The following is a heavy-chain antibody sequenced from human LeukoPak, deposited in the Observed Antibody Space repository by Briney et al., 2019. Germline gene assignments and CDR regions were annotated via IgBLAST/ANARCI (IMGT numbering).Heavy chain of an antibody. J-gene: IGHJ4*02. CDR1: GYTFSGYS. CDR2: ISSTSSSI. V-gene: IGHV3-48*01. Sequence: GGSLRLSCAASGYTFSGYSINWVRQAPGKGLEWISYISSTSSSIYYADSVKGRFTISRDNAKNSLYPQMNSLRAEDTAVYYCARSRTGSYFDYWGQGSLVTVSS. CDR3: ARSRTGSYFDY. D-gene: IGHD1-1*01.